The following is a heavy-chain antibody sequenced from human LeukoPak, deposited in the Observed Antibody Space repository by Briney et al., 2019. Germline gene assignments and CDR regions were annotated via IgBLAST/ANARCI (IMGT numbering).Heavy chain of an antibody. CDR1: GYTFINYD. CDR3: AREVTHHVYYGMDV. J-gene: IGHJ6*02. CDR2: ISAYNGNT. D-gene: IGHD4-11*01. Sequence: ASVKVSCKASGYTFINYDIRWVRQAPEQGLEWMGWISAYNGNTNYAQKFQGRVTMTTDTSTSTAYMELRSLRSDDTAVYFCAREVTHHVYYGMDVWGQGTTVTVSS. V-gene: IGHV1-18*01.